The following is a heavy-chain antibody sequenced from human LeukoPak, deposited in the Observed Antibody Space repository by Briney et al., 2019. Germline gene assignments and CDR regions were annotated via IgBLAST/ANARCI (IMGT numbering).Heavy chain of an antibody. CDR1: GFTFSSYG. V-gene: IGHV3-30*02. J-gene: IGHJ3*02. CDR3: AKGGIWDDAFDI. D-gene: IGHD2-15*01. CDR2: IRYDGSNK. Sequence: SGGSLRLSCAASGFTFSSYGMHWVRQAPGKGLEWVAFIRYDGSNKYYADSVKGRFTISRDNSKNTLYLQMNSLRAEDTAVYYCAKGGIWDDAFDIWGQGTMVTVSS.